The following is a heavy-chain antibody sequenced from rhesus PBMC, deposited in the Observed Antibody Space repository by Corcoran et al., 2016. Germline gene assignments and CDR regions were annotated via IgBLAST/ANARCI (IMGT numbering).Heavy chain of an antibody. CDR2: FYCSRGGT. CDR1: GGSISDDYY. J-gene: IGHJ3*01. D-gene: IGHD2-15*01. Sequence: QVQLQESGPGLVKPSETLSLTCAVSGGSISDDYYWSWIRQPPGKGPEWIAYFYCSRGGTNANPSLKNRVTISICTSKTQFSLRLRFVTAADTAVYFCARGTKAYSNYVFDACDFCGQGLRVTVSS. CDR3: ARGTKAYSNYVFDACDF. V-gene: IGHV4-106*01.